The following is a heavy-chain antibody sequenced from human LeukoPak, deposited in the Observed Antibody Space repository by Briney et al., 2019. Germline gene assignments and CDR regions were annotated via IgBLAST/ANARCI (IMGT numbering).Heavy chain of an antibody. J-gene: IGHJ5*02. D-gene: IGHD3-10*01. CDR2: INSDGSST. V-gene: IGHV3-74*01. Sequence: GGSLRLSCAASGFTFSSYWMHWVRQAPGKGLVWVSRINSDGSSTSYADSVKGRFTISRDNAKNTLYLQMNSLRAEDTAVYYCAKSFYGSGSYFPSWFDPWGQGTLVTVSS. CDR1: GFTFSSYW. CDR3: AKSFYGSGSYFPSWFDP.